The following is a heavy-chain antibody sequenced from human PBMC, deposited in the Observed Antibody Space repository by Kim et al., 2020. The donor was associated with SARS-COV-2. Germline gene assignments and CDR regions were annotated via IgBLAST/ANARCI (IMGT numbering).Heavy chain of an antibody. Sequence: NYNPSRKSRVTISVDTSKNQFSLKLSSVTAADTAVYYCASYLPYSSSLYYWGQGTLVTVSS. V-gene: IGHV4-4*09. J-gene: IGHJ4*02. CDR3: ASYLPYSSSLYY. D-gene: IGHD6-13*01.